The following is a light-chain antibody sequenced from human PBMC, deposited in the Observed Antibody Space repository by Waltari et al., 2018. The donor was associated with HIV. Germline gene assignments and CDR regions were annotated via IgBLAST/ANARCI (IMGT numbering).Light chain of an antibody. V-gene: IGLV2-8*01. CDR2: EVS. J-gene: IGLJ2*01. CDR3: SSYGDNIRVL. Sequence: QSALTQPPSASGSLGQSVTITCTGSSSDIGAHDPVSWFQQHPNNAPKLLLYEVSKRPSGVPDRFSGSRSGETAFLSVSGLQPDDTAAYFCSSYGDNIRVLFGGGTNLTVL. CDR1: SSDIGAHDP.